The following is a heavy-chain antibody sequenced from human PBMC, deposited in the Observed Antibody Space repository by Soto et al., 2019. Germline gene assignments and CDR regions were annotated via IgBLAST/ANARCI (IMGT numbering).Heavy chain of an antibody. CDR3: ARHHGPTTSENWFAP. J-gene: IGHJ5*02. CDR1: GYTFFTYD. D-gene: IGHD5-12*01. CDR2: ISTYSGDT. Sequence: QVHLVQSGVEVKTPGASVKVSCQASGYTFFTYDISWVRQAPGQGLEWMGWISTYSGDTKYAQKFQGIVTMTTDTSTTAAYLELMSLRSDDTAVYYCARHHGPTTSENWFAPWGQGPLVTVSA. V-gene: IGHV1-18*01.